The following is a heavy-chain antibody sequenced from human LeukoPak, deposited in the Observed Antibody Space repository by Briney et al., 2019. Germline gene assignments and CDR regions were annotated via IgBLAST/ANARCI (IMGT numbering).Heavy chain of an antibody. CDR1: GFTFDDHA. CDR3: AREGDYRDAFDI. D-gene: IGHD4-17*01. J-gene: IGHJ3*02. Sequence: PGGSLRLSCAASGFTFDDHAMHWVRQAPGKGLEWVSGISWNSGGIAYADSVKGRFTISRDNAKNSLYLQMNSLRAEDTAVYYCAREGDYRDAFDIWGQGTMVTVSS. CDR2: ISWNSGGI. V-gene: IGHV3-9*01.